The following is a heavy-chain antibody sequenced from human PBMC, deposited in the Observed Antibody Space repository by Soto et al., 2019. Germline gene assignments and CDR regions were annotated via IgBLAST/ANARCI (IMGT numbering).Heavy chain of an antibody. CDR2: IIPILGIA. CDR1: GGTFSSYT. D-gene: IGHD6-19*01. Sequence: QVQLVQSGAEVKKPGSSVKVSCKASGGTFSSYTISWVRQAPGQGLEWMGRIIPILGIANYAQKFQGRVTITADKSTSTAYMELRSLRSEDTAVYYCARDPGSSGSDYWGQGTLVTVSS. J-gene: IGHJ4*02. CDR3: ARDPGSSGSDY. V-gene: IGHV1-69*08.